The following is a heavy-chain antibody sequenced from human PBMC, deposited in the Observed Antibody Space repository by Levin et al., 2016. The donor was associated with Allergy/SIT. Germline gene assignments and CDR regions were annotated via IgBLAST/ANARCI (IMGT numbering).Heavy chain of an antibody. CDR3: ARRLATLFGVIIKDKYMDV. D-gene: IGHD3-3*01. V-gene: IGHV4-34*01. CDR1: GGSSDGYY. J-gene: IGHJ6*03. CDR2: INHSGTA. Sequence: SETLSLTCAVSGGSSDGYYWSWIRQPPGKGLEWIGEINHSGTANYNSSLMSRVRISIDTSKNQFSLKVTSVTAADTAVYFCARRLATLFGVIIKDKYMDVWGKGTTVTVSS.